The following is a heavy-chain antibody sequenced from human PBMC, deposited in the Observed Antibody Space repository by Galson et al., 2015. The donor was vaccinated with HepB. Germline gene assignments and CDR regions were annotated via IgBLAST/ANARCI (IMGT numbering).Heavy chain of an antibody. V-gene: IGHV1-3*01. CDR2: INAGNGNT. CDR3: ATFAGGWMATDY. CDR1: GYTFTSYA. J-gene: IGHJ4*02. Sequence: SVKVSCKASGYTFTSYAMHWVRQAPGQRLEWMGWINAGNGNTKYSQKFQGRVTITRDTSTDTAYMELSSLRSEDTAVYYCATFAGGWMATDYWGQGTLVTVSS. D-gene: IGHD5-24*01.